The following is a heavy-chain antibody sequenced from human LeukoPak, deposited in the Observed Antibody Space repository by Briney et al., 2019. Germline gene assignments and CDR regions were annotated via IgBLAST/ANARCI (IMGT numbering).Heavy chain of an antibody. CDR2: INPSGGST. Sequence: ASVKVSCKASGYTFTSYYMHWVRRAPGQGLEWMGIINPSGGSTSHAQKFQGRVTMTRDTSTSTVYMELSSLRSEDTAVYYCARDYYDSSGYYYFDYWGQGTLVTVSS. CDR3: ARDYYDSSGYYYFDY. D-gene: IGHD3-22*01. CDR1: GYTFTSYY. J-gene: IGHJ4*02. V-gene: IGHV1-46*03.